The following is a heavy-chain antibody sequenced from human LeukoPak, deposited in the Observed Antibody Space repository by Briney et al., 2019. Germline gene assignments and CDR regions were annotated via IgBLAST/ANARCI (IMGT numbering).Heavy chain of an antibody. Sequence: KTGGSLRLSCAVSGFNFDIAWMNWVRQAPGEGLEWVGRIKRKDDGATTDYAAPARGRFTISIDDSKNMLYLQMESLKTEDTAVYYCVSRDGYKPRYFMDVWGKGTTVTVSS. CDR1: GFNFDIAW. CDR3: VSRDGYKPRYFMDV. CDR2: IKRKDDGATT. J-gene: IGHJ6*03. D-gene: IGHD5-24*01. V-gene: IGHV3-15*01.